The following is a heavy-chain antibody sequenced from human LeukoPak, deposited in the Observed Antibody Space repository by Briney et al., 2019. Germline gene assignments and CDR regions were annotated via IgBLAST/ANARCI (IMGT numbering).Heavy chain of an antibody. CDR3: ARAGGYTAPAFDI. D-gene: IGHD3-16*02. CDR1: GYTFTSYA. J-gene: IGHJ3*02. Sequence: ASVKVSCKASGYTFTSYAMHWVRQAPGQRLEWMGWINAGNGDTKYSQKFQGRVTITRDTSASTAYMELSSLRSEDTAVYYCARAGGYTAPAFDIWGQGTMVTVSS. CDR2: INAGNGDT. V-gene: IGHV1-3*01.